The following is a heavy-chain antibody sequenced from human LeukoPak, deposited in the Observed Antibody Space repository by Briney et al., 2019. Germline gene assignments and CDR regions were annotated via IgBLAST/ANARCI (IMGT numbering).Heavy chain of an antibody. CDR3: AKDLESEMVRGVIYSYYFDY. CDR2: ISGSGGST. CDR1: GFTFSSYA. J-gene: IGHJ4*02. V-gene: IGHV3-23*01. D-gene: IGHD3-10*01. Sequence: GGSLRLSCAASGFTFSSYAMSWVRQAPGKGLEWVSAISGSGGSTYYADSVKGRFTISRDNSKNTLYLQMNSLRAEDTAVYYCAKDLESEMVRGVIYSYYFDYRGQGTLVTVSS.